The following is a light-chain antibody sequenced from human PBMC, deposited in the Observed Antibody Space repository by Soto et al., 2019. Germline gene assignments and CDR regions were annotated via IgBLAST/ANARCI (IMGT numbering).Light chain of an antibody. CDR1: SSEVGSYPY. CDR3: SSDTIYKTRV. J-gene: IGLJ1*01. CDR2: EVT. Sequence: QPVLTQPASVSGYPGQSITISCTGTSSEVGSYPYVSWYQQHPGKAPKLMIYEVTNRPSGVSDRFSGSKSGNTASLTISGLQADYECDYCGSSDTIYKTRVFASGTMVXVL. V-gene: IGLV2-14*01.